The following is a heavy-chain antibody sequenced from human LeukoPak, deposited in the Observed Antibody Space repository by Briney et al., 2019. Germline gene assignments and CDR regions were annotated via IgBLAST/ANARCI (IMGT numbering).Heavy chain of an antibody. CDR1: GYTFTSYA. D-gene: IGHD3-3*01. CDR3: ATGVVIMNGYYYYYYMDV. V-gene: IGHV1-3*01. Sequence: ASVKVSCKASGYTFTSYAMHWVRQAPGQRLEWMGWINAGNGNTKYSQKFQGRVTITRNTSVSTAYMELSSLRSEDTAVYYCATGVVIMNGYYYYYYMDVWGKGTTVTVSS. CDR2: INAGNGNT. J-gene: IGHJ6*03.